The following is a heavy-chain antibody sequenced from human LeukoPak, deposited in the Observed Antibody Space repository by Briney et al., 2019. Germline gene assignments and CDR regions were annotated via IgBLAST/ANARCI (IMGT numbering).Heavy chain of an antibody. CDR1: GGSISSGDYY. Sequence: PSETLSLTCTVSGGSISSGDYYWSWIRQPPGKGLEWIGYIYYSGSTYYNPSLKSRVTISVDTSKNQFSLKLSSVTAADTAVYYCAREERAMVYFDYWGQGTLVTVSS. V-gene: IGHV4-30-4*08. CDR3: AREERAMVYFDY. D-gene: IGHD5-18*01. CDR2: IYYSGST. J-gene: IGHJ4*02.